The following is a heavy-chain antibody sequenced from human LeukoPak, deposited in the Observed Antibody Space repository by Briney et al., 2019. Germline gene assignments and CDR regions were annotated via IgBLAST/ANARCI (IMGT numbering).Heavy chain of an antibody. J-gene: IGHJ4*02. Sequence: SETLSLTCAVYGGSFSGYYWSWIRQPPGKGLEWIGEINHSGSTNYNPSLKSRVTISVDTSKNQFSLKLSSVTAADTAVYYCAREGRSAYFDYWGQGTLVTVSS. V-gene: IGHV4-34*01. CDR2: INHSGST. D-gene: IGHD1-26*01. CDR3: AREGRSAYFDY. CDR1: GGSFSGYY.